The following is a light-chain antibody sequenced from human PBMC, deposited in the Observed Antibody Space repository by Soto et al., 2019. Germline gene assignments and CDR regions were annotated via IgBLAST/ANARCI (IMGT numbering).Light chain of an antibody. Sequence: QSALTQPASVSGSPGQSITISCTGTSSDVGGNIYVSWYQQYPGKAPKLMIYEVTHRPSGVSSRFSGSKSGNTASLTISWLQAEDEADYYCQSYDYNLSGVLFGGGTKLTVL. CDR2: EVT. J-gene: IGLJ2*01. CDR3: QSYDYNLSGVL. CDR1: SSDVGGNIY. V-gene: IGLV2-14*01.